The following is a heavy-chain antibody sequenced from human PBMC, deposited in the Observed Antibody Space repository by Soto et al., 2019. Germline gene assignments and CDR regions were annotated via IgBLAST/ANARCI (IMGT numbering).Heavy chain of an antibody. V-gene: IGHV5-51*01. CDR3: ALLGHCSGRHCYPAY. CDR2: IYLGDSET. Sequence: LGESLKISCKTSGINFINYWIGWVRKMPGKGLEWMGIIYLGDSETRYSPSFQGQVTMSADKSIRTAYLKWSSLKASDTAMYFCALLGHCSGRHCYPAYWGQGTLVTVSS. D-gene: IGHD2-15*01. CDR1: GINFINYW. J-gene: IGHJ4*02.